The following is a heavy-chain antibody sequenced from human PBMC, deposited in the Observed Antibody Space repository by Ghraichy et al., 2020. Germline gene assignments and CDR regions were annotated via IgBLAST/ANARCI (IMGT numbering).Heavy chain of an antibody. CDR1: GFTFSSYS. D-gene: IGHD3-9*01. CDR2: ISSSSSYI. CDR3: ARDPRVLRYFDWLLQPPPYYFDY. V-gene: IGHV3-21*01. J-gene: IGHJ4*02. Sequence: GGSLRLSCAASGFTFSSYSMNWVRQAPGKGLEWVSSISSSSSYIYYADSVKGRFTISRDNAKNSLYLQMNSLRAEDTAVYYCARDPRVLRYFDWLLQPPPYYFDYWGQGTLVTVSS.